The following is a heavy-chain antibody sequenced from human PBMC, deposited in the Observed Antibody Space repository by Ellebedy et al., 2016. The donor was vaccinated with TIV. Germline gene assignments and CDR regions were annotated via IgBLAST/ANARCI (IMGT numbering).Heavy chain of an antibody. D-gene: IGHD3-3*01. Sequence: SVKVSXKGSGFTFTRSAVQWVRQARGQRLEWIGWIVVGSGNTNYAQKFQERVTITRDMSTSTAYMELSSLRSEDTAVYYCGAESHNDFWSGHSKGYMDVWGKGTTVTVSS. CDR2: IVVGSGNT. J-gene: IGHJ6*03. CDR1: GFTFTRSA. CDR3: GAESHNDFWSGHSKGYMDV. V-gene: IGHV1-58*01.